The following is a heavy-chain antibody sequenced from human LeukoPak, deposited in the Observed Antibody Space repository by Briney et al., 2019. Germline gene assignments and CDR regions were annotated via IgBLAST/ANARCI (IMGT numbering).Heavy chain of an antibody. D-gene: IGHD2-2*01. Sequence: SETLSLTCTVSGGSISSGDYYWSWIRQPPGKGLEWIGYIYYSGSTYYNPSLKSRVTISVDTSKNQFSLKLSSVTAADTAVYYCARTIVVVPAASLGYWGQGTLVTVSS. CDR2: IYYSGST. V-gene: IGHV4-30-4*01. CDR1: GGSISSGDYY. J-gene: IGHJ4*02. CDR3: ARTIVVVPAASLGY.